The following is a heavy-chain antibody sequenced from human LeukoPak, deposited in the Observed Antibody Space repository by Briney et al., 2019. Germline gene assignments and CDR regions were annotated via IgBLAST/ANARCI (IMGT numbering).Heavy chain of an antibody. J-gene: IGHJ4*02. Sequence: SETLSLTCTVSGGSISSYYWSWIRQPPGEGLEWIGYIYYSGSTNYNPSLKSRVTISVDTSKNQFSLKLSSVTAADTAVYYCARDRGSSWYGRYDYWGQGTLVTASS. V-gene: IGHV4-59*01. D-gene: IGHD6-13*01. CDR1: GGSISSYY. CDR3: ARDRGSSWYGRYDY. CDR2: IYYSGST.